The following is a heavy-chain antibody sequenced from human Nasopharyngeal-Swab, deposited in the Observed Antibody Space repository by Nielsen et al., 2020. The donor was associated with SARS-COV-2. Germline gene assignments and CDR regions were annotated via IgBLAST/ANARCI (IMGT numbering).Heavy chain of an antibody. J-gene: IGHJ4*02. D-gene: IGHD1-26*01. CDR2: MNPNSGNT. CDR3: ARGGVGAVGGALDY. Sequence: ASVKVSCKASGYNFTPYDLNWVRQATGQGLEWMGWMNPNSGNTGYAQKFQGRVTMTSNTSIRTAYMELSSLRPEDTAVYYCARGGVGAVGGALDYWGQGTQVTVSS. CDR1: GYNFTPYD. V-gene: IGHV1-8*01.